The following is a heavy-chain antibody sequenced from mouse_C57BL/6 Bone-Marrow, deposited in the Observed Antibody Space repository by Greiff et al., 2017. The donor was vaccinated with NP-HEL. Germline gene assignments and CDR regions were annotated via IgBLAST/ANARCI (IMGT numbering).Heavy chain of an antibody. CDR3: ARPRGDYYGIAMDY. J-gene: IGHJ4*01. Sequence: VQLVESGAELARPGASVKLSCKASGYTFTSYGISWVKQRTGQGLEWIGEIYPRSGNTYYNEKFKGKATLTADKSSSTAYMELRSLTSEDSAVYFCARPRGDYYGIAMDYWGQGTSVTVSS. CDR1: GYTFTSYG. D-gene: IGHD1-1*01. CDR2: IYPRSGNT. V-gene: IGHV1-81*01.